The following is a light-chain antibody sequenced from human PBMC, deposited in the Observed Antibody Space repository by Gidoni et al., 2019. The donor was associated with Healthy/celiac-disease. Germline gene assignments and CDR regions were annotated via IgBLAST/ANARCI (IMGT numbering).Light chain of an antibody. V-gene: IGKV3-11*01. CDR1: QSVSSY. CDR2: DAS. CDR3: QQRSNWLT. J-gene: IGKJ4*01. Sequence: EVVFSQSPATLSLSPGERATRSFRASQSVSSYLACYQQKPGQAPRLLIYDASNRATGIPARFSGSGSGTDFTLTISSLEPEDFAVYYCQQRSNWLTFGGGTKVEIK.